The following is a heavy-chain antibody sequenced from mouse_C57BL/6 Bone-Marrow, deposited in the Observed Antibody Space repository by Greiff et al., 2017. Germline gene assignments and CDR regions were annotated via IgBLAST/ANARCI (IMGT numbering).Heavy chain of an antibody. D-gene: IGHD2-5*01. Sequence: QVQLQQPGAELVKPGASVKMSCKASGYTFPSYWITWVQQRPGQGLEWIGDIYPGRGSTNYNEKFKSKATLTVDTSSSTAYMQLSSLTSEDSAVYYCARPYYSNYWYFDVWGTGTTVTVSS. CDR3: ARPYYSNYWYFDV. J-gene: IGHJ1*03. CDR2: IYPGRGST. CDR1: GYTFPSYW. V-gene: IGHV1-55*01.